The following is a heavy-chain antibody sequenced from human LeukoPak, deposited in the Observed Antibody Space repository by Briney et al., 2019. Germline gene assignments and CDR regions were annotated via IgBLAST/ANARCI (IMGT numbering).Heavy chain of an antibody. CDR1: GGSISSYY. J-gene: IGHJ4*02. Sequence: SETLSLTCTVSGGSISSYYWSWTRQPPGKGLEWIGYIYTSGSTNYNPSLKSRVTISVDTSKNQFSLKLSSVTAADTAVYYCARQLGLLYTLDYWGQGTLITVSS. CDR3: ARQLGLLYTLDY. CDR2: IYTSGST. D-gene: IGHD2-2*02. V-gene: IGHV4-59*08.